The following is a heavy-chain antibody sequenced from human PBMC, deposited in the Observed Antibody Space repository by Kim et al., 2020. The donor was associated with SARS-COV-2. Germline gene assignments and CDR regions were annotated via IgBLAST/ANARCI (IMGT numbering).Heavy chain of an antibody. CDR3: AREEYCTNGVCLSGAFDI. D-gene: IGHD2-8*01. Sequence: KGRFTISRDNSKNTLYLQMNSLRAEDTAVYYCAREEYCTNGVCLSGAFDIWGQGTMVTVSS. J-gene: IGHJ3*02. V-gene: IGHV3-53*01.